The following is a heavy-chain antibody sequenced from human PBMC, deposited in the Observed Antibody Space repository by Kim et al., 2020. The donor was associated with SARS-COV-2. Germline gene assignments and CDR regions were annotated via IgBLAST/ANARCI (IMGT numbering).Heavy chain of an antibody. V-gene: IGHV4-61*09. CDR3: ARSRADSYFYYLDD. CDR1: GDSINNGSYF. D-gene: IGHD4-4*01. Sequence: SETLSLTCSVSGDSINNGSYFWSWIRQPAGKGPEWIGQVYTSGATNYNPFLKSRVTISLDTSKKQFSLKLTSVTATDTAMYYCARSRADSYFYYLDDWGQGTLVTVSS. J-gene: IGHJ4*02. CDR2: VYTSGAT.